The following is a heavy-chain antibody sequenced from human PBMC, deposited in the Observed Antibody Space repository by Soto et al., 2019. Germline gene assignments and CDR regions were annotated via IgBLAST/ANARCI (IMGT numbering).Heavy chain of an antibody. Sequence: EVQLLESGGGLVQPGGSLRLSCAASGFTFSSYAMSWVRQAPGKGLEWVSAISGSGGSTYYADSVKGRFTISRDNSENTRYLQMNSLRAEDKAVYYCAKDEGGGWPWRGEGRYGMDVWGQGTTVTVS. J-gene: IGHJ6*02. V-gene: IGHV3-23*01. CDR1: GFTFSSYA. CDR3: AKDEGGGWPWRGEGRYGMDV. D-gene: IGHD6-19*01. CDR2: ISGSGGST.